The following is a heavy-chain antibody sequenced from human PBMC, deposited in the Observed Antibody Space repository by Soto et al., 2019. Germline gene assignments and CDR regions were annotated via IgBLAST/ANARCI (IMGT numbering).Heavy chain of an antibody. J-gene: IGHJ5*02. CDR3: ARHWVSNDWFDP. D-gene: IGHD6-13*01. CDR1: GGSIISSSYY. V-gene: IGHV4-39*01. Sequence: SETLSLTCTVSGGSIISSSYYWGWIRQPPGKGLEWIGSIYYSGSTYYNPSLKSRVTISVDTSKNQFSLKLSSVTTADTAVYYCARHWVSNDWFDPWGQGTLVTVSS. CDR2: IYYSGST.